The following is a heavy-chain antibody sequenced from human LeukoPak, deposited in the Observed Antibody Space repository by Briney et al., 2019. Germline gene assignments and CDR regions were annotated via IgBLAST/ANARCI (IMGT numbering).Heavy chain of an antibody. V-gene: IGHV4-59*08. D-gene: IGHD5-24*01. Sequence: SETLSLTCTVSGGSISSYYWSWIRQPPGKGLEWIGYIYYSGSTNYNPSLKSRVTISVDTSKNQFSLKLSSVTAADTAVYYCARHRTRFDAFDIWGQGTMVTVSS. CDR1: GGSISSYY. CDR3: ARHRTRFDAFDI. CDR2: IYYSGST. J-gene: IGHJ3*02.